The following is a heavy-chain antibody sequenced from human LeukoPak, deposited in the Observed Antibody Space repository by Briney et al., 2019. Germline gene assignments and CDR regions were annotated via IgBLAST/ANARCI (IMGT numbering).Heavy chain of an antibody. Sequence: SETLSLTCAVSGVSITSDTYCWSWIRQPPGKGPEWIGYILHSGSTYYNPSLKSRVTISIDTSKSQFSLKLSSVTAADTAVYYCARTRDFWSGYFDYWGQGTLATVSS. CDR1: GVSITSDTYC. D-gene: IGHD3-3*01. CDR3: ARTRDFWSGYFDY. CDR2: ILHSGST. V-gene: IGHV4-30-2*01. J-gene: IGHJ4*02.